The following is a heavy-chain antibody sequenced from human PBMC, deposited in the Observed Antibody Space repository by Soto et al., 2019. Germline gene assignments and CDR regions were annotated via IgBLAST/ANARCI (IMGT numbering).Heavy chain of an antibody. V-gene: IGHV1-69*01. CDR1: GGIFSTYA. CDR2: IIPLFGTP. CDR3: ARDRDDYGSGNYYNRIDF. Sequence: QVPLVQSGAEVKKPGSSVKVSCKASGGIFSTYAISWLRQAPGQGLEWMGGIIPLFGTPNYAQRFQGRVTITADESTSTAYMELSRLGSEDTAVYYCARDRDDYGSGNYYNRIDFWGQGTLVTVSS. D-gene: IGHD3-10*01. J-gene: IGHJ4*02.